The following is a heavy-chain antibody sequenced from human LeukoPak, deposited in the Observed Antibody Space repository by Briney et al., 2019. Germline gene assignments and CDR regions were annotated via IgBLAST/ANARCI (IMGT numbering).Heavy chain of an antibody. V-gene: IGHV5-51*01. J-gene: IGHJ3*02. CDR2: IYPGDSDT. D-gene: IGHD2-21*02. CDR1: GYSFTSYW. Sequence: GESLKISCKGSGYSFTSYWIGWVRQMPGKGLEWMGIIYPGDSDTRYSPSFQGQVTISADKSISTAYLQWSSLKASDTAMYYCARIYCGGDCYSGAFDIWGQGTMVTVSP. CDR3: ARIYCGGDCYSGAFDI.